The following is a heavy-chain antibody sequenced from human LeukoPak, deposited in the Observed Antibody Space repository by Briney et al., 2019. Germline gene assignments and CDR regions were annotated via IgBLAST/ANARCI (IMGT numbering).Heavy chain of an antibody. D-gene: IGHD6-19*01. V-gene: IGHV4-39*01. Sequence: SETLSLTCTVSGGSISRSSYYWGCIRQPPGKGLVWIGSIYYSGSTYYNPSLKSRATITADTSNNQYSLKLSSVTAPDTALYYCARHRGWAFDYWGQGTLVTVSS. CDR2: IYYSGST. J-gene: IGHJ4*02. CDR1: GGSISRSSYY. CDR3: ARHRGWAFDY.